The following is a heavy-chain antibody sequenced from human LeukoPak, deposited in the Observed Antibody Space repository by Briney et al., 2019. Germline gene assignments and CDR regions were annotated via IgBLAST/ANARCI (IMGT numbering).Heavy chain of an antibody. CDR2: IYYTGST. CDR1: GGSISSSSYY. J-gene: IGHJ4*02. D-gene: IGHD3-3*01. V-gene: IGHV4-39*07. Sequence: PSETLSLTCTVSGGSISSSSYYWGWIRQPPGKGLEWIGCIYYTGSTYYNPSLKSRVTISVDTSKNQFSLKLSSVTAADTAVYYCARGPDFWSGYNFDYWGQGTLVTVSS. CDR3: ARGPDFWSGYNFDY.